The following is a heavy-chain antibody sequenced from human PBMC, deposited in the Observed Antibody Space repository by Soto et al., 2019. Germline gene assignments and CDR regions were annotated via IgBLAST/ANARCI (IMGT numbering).Heavy chain of an antibody. Sequence: QVQLVESGGGVVQPGRSLKLSCAASGFTFRNYGMHWVHQAPGKGLEWVAVIWYDGSNTYYADSVKGRFTISRVNSKNTLHLQMNGLRAEDTAVYYCTRDVSSRYFDLWGRGSLVTVSS. CDR3: TRDVSSRYFDL. CDR2: IWYDGSNT. CDR1: GFTFRNYG. V-gene: IGHV3-33*01. J-gene: IGHJ2*01.